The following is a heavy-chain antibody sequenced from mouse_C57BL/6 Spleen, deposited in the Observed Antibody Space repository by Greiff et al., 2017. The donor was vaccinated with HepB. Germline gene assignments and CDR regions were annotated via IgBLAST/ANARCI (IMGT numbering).Heavy chain of an antibody. V-gene: IGHV5-4*01. CDR2: ISDGGSYT. CDR3: ARRSGNLYWYFDV. D-gene: IGHD1-3*01. Sequence: VQLKESGGGLVKPGGSLKLSCAASGFTFSSYAMSWVRQTPEKRLEWVATISDGGSYTYYPDNVKGRFTISRDNAKNNLYLQMSHLKSEDTAMYYCARRSGNLYWYFDVWGTGTTVTVSS. CDR1: GFTFSSYA. J-gene: IGHJ1*03.